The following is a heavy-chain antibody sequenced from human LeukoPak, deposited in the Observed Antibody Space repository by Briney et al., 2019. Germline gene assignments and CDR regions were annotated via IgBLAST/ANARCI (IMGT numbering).Heavy chain of an antibody. CDR2: ISAYNGNT. CDR1: GYTFTSYG. Sequence: ASVKVSCKASGYTFTSYGISWVRQAPGQGLEWMGWISAYNGNTNYAQKLQGRVTMTTDTSTSTAYMELRSLRSDDTAVYYCARWSGSYQLDAFDIWGQGTMVTVSS. CDR3: ARWSGSYQLDAFDI. J-gene: IGHJ3*02. D-gene: IGHD1-26*01. V-gene: IGHV1-18*01.